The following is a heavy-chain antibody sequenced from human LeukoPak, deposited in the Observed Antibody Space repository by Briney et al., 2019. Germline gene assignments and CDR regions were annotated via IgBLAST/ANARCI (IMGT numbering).Heavy chain of an antibody. CDR3: ARGPYSYGRYGMDV. V-gene: IGHV4-4*02. CDR2: IYHSGST. CDR1: GGSISSSNW. D-gene: IGHD5-18*01. J-gene: IGHJ6*02. Sequence: SGTLSLTCAVSGGSISSSNWWSWVRQPPGKGLEWIGEIYHSGSTNYNPSLKSRVTISVDTSKNQFSLKLSSVTAADTAVYYCARGPYSYGRYGMDVWGQGTTVTVSS.